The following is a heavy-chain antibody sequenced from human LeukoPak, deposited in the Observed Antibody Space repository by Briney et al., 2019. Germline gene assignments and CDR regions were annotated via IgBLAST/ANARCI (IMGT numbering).Heavy chain of an antibody. CDR1: GYTFTSYW. CDR3: ARYGSGDYYYNYGMDV. CDR2: IYPGDSDT. D-gene: IGHD3-10*01. Sequence: GESPKISCKGSGYTFTSYWVTWVRQLPGKGLEWMGIIYPGDSDTRYSPSFQGQVTISADKSISTAYLQWSSLKASDSAMYYCARYGSGDYYYNYGMDVWGQGTTVTVSS. J-gene: IGHJ6*02. V-gene: IGHV5-51*01.